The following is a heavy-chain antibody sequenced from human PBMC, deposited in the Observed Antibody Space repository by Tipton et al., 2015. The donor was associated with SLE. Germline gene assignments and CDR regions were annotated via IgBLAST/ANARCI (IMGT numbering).Heavy chain of an antibody. CDR2: ISWDGGST. CDR3: ASSGIGDY. J-gene: IGHJ4*02. D-gene: IGHD1-1*01. Sequence: AVSGFTFDDYTMHWVRQAPGKGLEWVSLISWDGGSTYYADSVKGRFTISRDNAKNSLYLQMNSLRAEDTALYYCASSGIGDYWGQGTLVTVSS. V-gene: IGHV3-43*01. CDR1: GFTFDDYT.